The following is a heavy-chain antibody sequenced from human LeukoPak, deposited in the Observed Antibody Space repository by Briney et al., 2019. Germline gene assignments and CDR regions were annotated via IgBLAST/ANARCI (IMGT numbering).Heavy chain of an antibody. CDR2: IYTSGST. CDR1: GGSISSYY. CDR3: ASGSGGYSYGSYYFDY. J-gene: IGHJ4*02. Sequence: PSETLSLTCTVSGGSISSYYWSWIRQPAGKGLEWIGRIYTSGSTNYNPSLKSRVTISVDTSKNQFSLKLSSVTAADTAVYYCASGSGGYSYGSYYFDYWGQGTLVTVSS. D-gene: IGHD5-18*01. V-gene: IGHV4-4*07.